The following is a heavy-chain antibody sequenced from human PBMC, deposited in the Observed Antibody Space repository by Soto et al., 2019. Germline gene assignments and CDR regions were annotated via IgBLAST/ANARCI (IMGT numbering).Heavy chain of an antibody. CDR2: INPNSGGT. D-gene: IGHD2-15*01. Sequence: GPSVKVSCKASGYTFTGYYMHWVRQAPGQGLEWMGWINPNSGGTNYAQKFQGRVTMTRDTSISTAYMELSRLRSDDTAVYYCARDGTLRSCSGGSCYFTGFDIWGQGTMVTVSS. V-gene: IGHV1-2*02. CDR3: ARDGTLRSCSGGSCYFTGFDI. CDR1: GYTFTGYY. J-gene: IGHJ3*02.